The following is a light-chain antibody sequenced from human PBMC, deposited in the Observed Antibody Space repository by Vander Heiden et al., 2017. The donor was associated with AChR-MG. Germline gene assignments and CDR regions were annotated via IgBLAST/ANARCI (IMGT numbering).Light chain of an antibody. J-gene: IGKJ4*01. CDR2: AAS. CDR3: QQVGTSPLT. CDR1: EDISRW. Sequence: DIQMTQSPSSVSASVGDRVTITCRVSEDISRWLAWYQQKPGRAPKLLIYAASFLQSGVPPRFSGSGSGADFTLTISSLQPEDFATYYCQQVGTSPLTFGGGTKVEIK. V-gene: IGKV1-12*01.